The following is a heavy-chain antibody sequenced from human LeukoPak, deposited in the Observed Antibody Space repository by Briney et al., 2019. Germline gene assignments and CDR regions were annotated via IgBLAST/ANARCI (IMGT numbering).Heavy chain of an antibody. CDR3: ARGRGTKTRFDP. CDR1: GGSISSYY. Sequence: SETLSLTCTVSGGSISSYYWSWIRQPPGKGLEWIGYIYYSGSTNYNPSLKSRVTISVDTSKNQFSLKLSSVTAADTAVYYCARGRGTKTRFDPWGQGTLVTVSS. V-gene: IGHV4-59*01. J-gene: IGHJ5*02. D-gene: IGHD2-2*01. CDR2: IYYSGST.